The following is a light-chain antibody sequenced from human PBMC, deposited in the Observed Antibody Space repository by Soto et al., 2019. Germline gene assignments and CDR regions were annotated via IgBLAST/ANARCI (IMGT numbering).Light chain of an antibody. CDR1: GSNIGSNT. V-gene: IGLV1-44*01. CDR2: SND. Sequence: QSVLTQPPSAFGTPGQRVTISCSGNGSNIGSNTVNWYQQLPGTAPKVVIHSNDQRPSGVPDRFSASKSGTSASLAISGLQSEDEADYYCEAWDDSLSGPVFGGGTKVTVL. CDR3: EAWDDSLSGPV. J-gene: IGLJ2*01.